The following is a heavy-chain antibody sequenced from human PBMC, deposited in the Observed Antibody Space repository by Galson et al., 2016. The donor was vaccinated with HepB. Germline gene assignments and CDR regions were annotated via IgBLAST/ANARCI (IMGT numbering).Heavy chain of an antibody. D-gene: IGHD5-24*01. CDR2: ISLDGSVT. J-gene: IGHJ4*01. CDR1: GFTGFTFSSYW. CDR3: GASRDGYTDY. Sequence: SLRLSCAASGFTGFTFSSYWMHWVRQAPGKGLVWVSRISLDGSVTIYGDSVKGRLSTSRDNAKNTLFLQMNSLRAEDTAVYYCGASRDGYTDYWGQGALVTISS. V-gene: IGHV3-74*01.